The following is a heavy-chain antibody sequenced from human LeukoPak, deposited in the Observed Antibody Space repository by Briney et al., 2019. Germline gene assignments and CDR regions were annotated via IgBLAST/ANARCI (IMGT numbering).Heavy chain of an antibody. V-gene: IGHV3-48*04. CDR1: GFTFSSYA. J-gene: IGHJ4*02. CDR3: ARDRSRLLY. Sequence: GGSLRLSCAASGFTFSSYAMNWVRQAPGKGLEWISYIRSTSSTIYHADSVKGRFTISRDNAKNSLYLQMNSLRAEDTAVYYCARDRSRLLYWGQGTLVTVSS. CDR2: IRSTSSTI. D-gene: IGHD3-16*01.